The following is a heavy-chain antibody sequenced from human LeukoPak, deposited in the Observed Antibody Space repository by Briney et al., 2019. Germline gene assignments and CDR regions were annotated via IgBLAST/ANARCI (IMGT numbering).Heavy chain of an antibody. Sequence: SETLSLTCTVSGGSVSSGSYYWSWIRQPPGKGLEWIGYIYYSGSTNYNPSLKSRVTISVDTSKNQFSLKLRSVTAADTAVYYCARRSGYYYGMDVWGQGTTVTVSS. V-gene: IGHV4-61*01. CDR2: IYYSGST. D-gene: IGHD3-3*01. J-gene: IGHJ6*02. CDR3: ARRSGYYYGMDV. CDR1: GGSVSSGSYY.